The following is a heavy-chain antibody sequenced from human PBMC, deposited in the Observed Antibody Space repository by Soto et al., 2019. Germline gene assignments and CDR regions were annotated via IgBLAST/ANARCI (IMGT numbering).Heavy chain of an antibody. CDR1: GFSLSTSGVG. D-gene: IGHD6-19*01. V-gene: IGHV2-5*02. J-gene: IGHJ1*01. Sequence: ITLKESGPTLVKPTQTLTLTCTFSGFSLSTSGVGVGWIRQPPGKALEWLALIYWDDDKRYSPSLKSRLTITKDTSKNQVVLTMTNMDPVDTATYYCAHYIALAGIGSVYFQHWGQGTLVTVSS. CDR2: IYWDDDK. CDR3: AHYIALAGIGSVYFQH.